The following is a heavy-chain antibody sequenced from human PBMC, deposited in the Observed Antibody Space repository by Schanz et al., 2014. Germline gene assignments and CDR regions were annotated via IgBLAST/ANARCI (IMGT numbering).Heavy chain of an antibody. CDR3: VRDYNWGFDN. J-gene: IGHJ4*02. V-gene: IGHV3-33*01. Sequence: QVQLVESGGDVVQPGRSLRLSCAASGFTFSSYGMHWVRQAPGKGLEWVAVIWYDGNNKYYADSVKGRFTISRDNSKNTLYLQMNSLRAEDTAIYYCVRDYNWGFDNWGQGTLVTVSS. D-gene: IGHD7-27*01. CDR2: IWYDGNNK. CDR1: GFTFSSYG.